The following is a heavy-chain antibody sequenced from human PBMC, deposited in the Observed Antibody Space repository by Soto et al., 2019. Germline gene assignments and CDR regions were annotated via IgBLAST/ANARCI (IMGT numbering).Heavy chain of an antibody. J-gene: IGHJ6*02. CDR1: GGTFSSYA. CDR3: ARFLRSPHYYYGMDV. V-gene: IGHV1-69*13. CDR2: IIPIFGTA. Sequence: SVKVSCKASGGTFSSYAISWVRQAPGQGLEWMGGIIPIFGTANYAQKFQGRVTITADESTSTAYMELSRLRSEDTAVYYCARFLRSPHYYYGMDVWGQGTTVTVSS. D-gene: IGHD5-12*01.